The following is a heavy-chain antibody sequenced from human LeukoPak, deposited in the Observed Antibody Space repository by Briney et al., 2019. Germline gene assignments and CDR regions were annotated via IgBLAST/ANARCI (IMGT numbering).Heavy chain of an antibody. CDR3: ARGQYYYDSSGYYTLGY. CDR1: GFSLDDYG. CDR2: INWSGGST. J-gene: IGHJ4*02. V-gene: IGHV3-20*04. Sequence: GGSLRLSCAASGFSLDDYGLSWVRQAPGKGLEWVSGINWSGGSTGYADSVKGRFTISRDNAKNSLYLQMNSLRAEVTALYYCARGQYYYDSSGYYTLGYWGQGTLVTVSS. D-gene: IGHD3-22*01.